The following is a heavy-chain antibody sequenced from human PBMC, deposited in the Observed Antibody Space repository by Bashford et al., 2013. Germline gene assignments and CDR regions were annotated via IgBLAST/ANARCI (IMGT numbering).Heavy chain of an antibody. CDR2: IYYSGST. CDR3: ARVNGPVDY. CDR1: GGSISRYY. J-gene: IGHJ4*02. V-gene: IGHV4-59*12. Sequence: SETLSLTCTVSGGSISRYYWSWIRQPPGKGLEWIGYIYYSGSTNYNPSLKSRVTISVDTSKNQFSLRLTSVTAADTSVYYCARVNGPVDYWGQGTLVTVSS. D-gene: IGHD1-14*01.